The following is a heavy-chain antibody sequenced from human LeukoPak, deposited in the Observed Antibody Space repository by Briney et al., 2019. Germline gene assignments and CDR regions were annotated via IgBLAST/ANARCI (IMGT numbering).Heavy chain of an antibody. CDR1: GYTFTSYY. Sequence: ASVKVSCKASGYTFTSYYMHWVRQAPGQGLEWMGIINPSGGSTSYAQKFQGRVTMTRDTSISTAYMEVSSLRSEDTAVYYCVRAGYYGMDVWGQGTTVIVSS. CDR3: VRAGYYGMDV. V-gene: IGHV1-46*01. CDR2: INPSGGST. J-gene: IGHJ6*02.